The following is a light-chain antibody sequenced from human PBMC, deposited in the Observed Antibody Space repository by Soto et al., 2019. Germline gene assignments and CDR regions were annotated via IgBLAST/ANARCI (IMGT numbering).Light chain of an antibody. J-gene: IGKJ4*01. CDR1: HSVGFY. CDR2: DAS. Sequence: EIVLTQSPATLSLSPGERATLSCRASHSVGFYLTWYQQKPGQAPRLLIYDASNRATGIPARFSGSGSGTDFTLTISSLEPEDFAVYYCQQRSTWPLTFGGGTKVEIK. V-gene: IGKV3-11*01. CDR3: QQRSTWPLT.